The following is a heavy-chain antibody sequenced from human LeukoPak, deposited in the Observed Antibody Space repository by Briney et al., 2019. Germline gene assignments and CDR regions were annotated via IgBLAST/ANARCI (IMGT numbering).Heavy chain of an antibody. CDR3: ARGSLIWGYCSGGSCPYYFDY. V-gene: IGHV4-59*12. J-gene: IGHJ4*02. CDR1: GGSISSYY. CDR2: IYYSGST. D-gene: IGHD2-15*01. Sequence: PSETLSLTCTVSGGSISSYYWSWIRQPPGKGLEWIGYIYYSGSTNYNPSLKSRVTISVDTSKNQFSLKLSSVTAADTAVYYCARGSLIWGYCSGGSCPYYFDYWGQGTLVTVSS.